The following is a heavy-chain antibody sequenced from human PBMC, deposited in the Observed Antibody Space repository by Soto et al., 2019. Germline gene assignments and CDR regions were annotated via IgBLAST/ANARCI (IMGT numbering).Heavy chain of an antibody. J-gene: IGHJ6*02. CDR2: IIPIFGTA. Sequence: SVKVSFKASGGTFSSYAISWLRQAPGQGLEWMGGIIPIFGTANYAQKFQGRVTITADESTSTAYMELSSLRSEDTAVYYCARSMTTVTTYYYYGMDVWGQGTTVTVSS. CDR3: ARSMTTVTTYYYYGMDV. CDR1: GGTFSSYA. V-gene: IGHV1-69*13. D-gene: IGHD4-17*01.